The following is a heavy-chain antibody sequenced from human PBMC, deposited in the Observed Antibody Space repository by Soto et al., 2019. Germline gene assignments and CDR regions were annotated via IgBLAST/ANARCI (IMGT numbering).Heavy chain of an antibody. CDR1: GGSISSGGYS. Sequence: SLTFAVSGGSISSGGYSWSWIRQPPGKGLEWIGYIYHSGSTYYNPSLKSRVTISVDRSKNQFSLKLSSVTAADTAVYYCARVRRAFDIWGQGTMVTVS. CDR2: IYHSGST. V-gene: IGHV4-30-2*01. J-gene: IGHJ3*02. CDR3: ARVRRAFDI.